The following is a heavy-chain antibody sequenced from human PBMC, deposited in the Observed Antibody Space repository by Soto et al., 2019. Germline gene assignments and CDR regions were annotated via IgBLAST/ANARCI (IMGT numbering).Heavy chain of an antibody. J-gene: IGHJ6*03. CDR2: ISNNGAHT. V-gene: IGHV3-64*01. CDR1: GFTFSNYE. D-gene: IGHD6-13*01. Sequence: EAQLVESGGGLVQPGGSLRLSCAASGFTFSNYEMHWVREAPGKGLEYVSGISNNGAHTDYAKSVKGRFTISRDNSENTLYLQMDSLRAEAMALYYCARRGYGSRWPNVYMDVWGKGTTVTVSS. CDR3: ARRGYGSRWPNVYMDV.